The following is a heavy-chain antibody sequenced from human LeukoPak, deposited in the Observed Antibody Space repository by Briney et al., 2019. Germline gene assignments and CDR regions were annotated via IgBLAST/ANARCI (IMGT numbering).Heavy chain of an antibody. CDR1: GFTFSSHA. V-gene: IGHV3-23*01. CDR3: AKDPYGTRYFDY. Sequence: GGSLRLSCAASGFTFSSHALSWVRPALGKGLEWVSSLSGSGYNTYYADSVKGRFTISRDNSKNTVYLQMNSLRAEDTALYYCAKDPYGTRYFDYWGQGTLVTVSS. CDR2: LSGSGYNT. J-gene: IGHJ4*02. D-gene: IGHD2-2*01.